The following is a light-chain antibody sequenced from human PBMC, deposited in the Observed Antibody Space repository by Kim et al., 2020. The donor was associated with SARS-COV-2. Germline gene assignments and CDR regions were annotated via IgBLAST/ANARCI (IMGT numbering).Light chain of an antibody. CDR2: EVR. CDR1: SSDVGGYNY. V-gene: IGLV2-8*01. J-gene: IGLJ2*01. Sequence: PGQSVTMSCTGTSSDVGGYNYVSWYQQHPGKAPKLMINEVRKWRSGVPDRCSGSKSGNTASLTVSGLQAEDEADYYCSSFAVTKNLFGGGTQLTVL. CDR3: SSFAVTKNL.